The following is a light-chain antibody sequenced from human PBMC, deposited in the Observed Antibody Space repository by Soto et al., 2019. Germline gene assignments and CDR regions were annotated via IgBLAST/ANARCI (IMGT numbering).Light chain of an antibody. CDR2: GAS. CDR3: QQYGISPRWT. Sequence: NELTQSPGTLSLSPGERATLSCRASRSVTSNFVAWYQQKPGQAPRLLVYGASTRAIDIPARFSGSGSGTDFSLTINRLEPEDFAVYFCQQYGISPRWTFGQGTKVEIK. V-gene: IGKV3-20*01. CDR1: RSVTSNF. J-gene: IGKJ2*02.